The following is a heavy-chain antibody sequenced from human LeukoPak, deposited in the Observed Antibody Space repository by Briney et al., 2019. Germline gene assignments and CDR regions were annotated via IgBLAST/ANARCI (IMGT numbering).Heavy chain of an antibody. D-gene: IGHD3-22*01. J-gene: IGHJ4*02. CDR1: GGSISRTFYY. CDR3: ARLHYDSSGYYYFDY. CDR2: IYYSGIT. V-gene: IGHV4-61*05. Sequence: SETLSLTCTVSGGSISRTFYYWGWIRQPPGKGLEWIGYIYYSGITNYNPSLKSRVTISVDTSKNQFSLKLSSVTAADTAVYYCARLHYDSSGYYYFDYWGQGTLVTVSS.